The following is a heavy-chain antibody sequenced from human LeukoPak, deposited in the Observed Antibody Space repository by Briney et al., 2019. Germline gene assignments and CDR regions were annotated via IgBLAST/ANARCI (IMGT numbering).Heavy chain of an antibody. CDR3: ASRVSRNDY. CDR1: GFTFSSYS. V-gene: IGHV3-21*01. Sequence: GGSLRLSCAASGFTFSSYSMTWVRQAPGKGLEWVSSISSSSSYIYYADSVKGRFTISRDNAKNSLYLQMNSLRAEDTAVYYCASRVSRNDYWGQGTLVTVSS. D-gene: IGHD1-14*01. J-gene: IGHJ4*02. CDR2: ISSSSSYI.